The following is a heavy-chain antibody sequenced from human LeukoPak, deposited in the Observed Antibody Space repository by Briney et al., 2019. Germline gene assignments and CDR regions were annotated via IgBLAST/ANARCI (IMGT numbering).Heavy chain of an antibody. CDR1: GFTFSSYA. D-gene: IGHD3-22*01. CDR2: ISYDGSNK. V-gene: IGHV3-30-3*01. CDR3: ARGIVVVMGGFDY. J-gene: IGHJ4*02. Sequence: GGSLRLSCAASGFTFSSYAMHWVRQAPGEGLEWVAVISYDGSNKYYADSVKGRFTISRDNSKNTLYLQMNSLRAEDTAVYYCARGIVVVMGGFDYWGQGTLVTVSS.